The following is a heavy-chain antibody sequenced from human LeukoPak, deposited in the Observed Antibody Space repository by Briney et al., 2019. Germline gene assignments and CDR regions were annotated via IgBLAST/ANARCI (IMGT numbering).Heavy chain of an antibody. CDR3: ARQGLYSSFDY. V-gene: IGHV4-34*01. J-gene: IGHJ4*02. Sequence: PSETLSLTCAVYGGSFSGYYWSWIRQPPGKGLEWIGEINHSGSTYYNPSLKSRVTISVDTSKNQFSLKLSSVTAADTAVYYCARQGLYSSFDYWGQGTLVTVAS. D-gene: IGHD6-13*01. CDR2: INHSGST. CDR1: GGSFSGYY.